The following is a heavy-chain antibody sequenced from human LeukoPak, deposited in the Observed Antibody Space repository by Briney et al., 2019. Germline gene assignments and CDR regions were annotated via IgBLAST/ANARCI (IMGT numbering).Heavy chain of an antibody. D-gene: IGHD1-26*01. Sequence: ASVTVSCKASGYTFTNFGISWVRQAPGQGLEWMGWITPYNGNTNYAQKLQGRVTLTTDTSTSTAYMELRSLRSDDTAVYYCARDQVGATYYWGQGTLVTVSS. CDR1: GYTFTNFG. V-gene: IGHV1-18*01. J-gene: IGHJ4*02. CDR2: ITPYNGNT. CDR3: ARDQVGATYY.